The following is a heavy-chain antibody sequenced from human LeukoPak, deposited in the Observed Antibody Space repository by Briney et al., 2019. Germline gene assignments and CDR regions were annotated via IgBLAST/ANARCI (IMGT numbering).Heavy chain of an antibody. Sequence: GGSLRLSCAASGFTFSSYAMHWVRQAPGKGLEWVAVISYDGSNKYYADSVKGRFTISRDNSKNTLYLQMNSLRAEDTAVYYCARDRFEWGALDYWGQGTLVTVSS. CDR1: GFTFSSYA. CDR3: ARDRFEWGALDY. D-gene: IGHD3-3*01. CDR2: ISYDGSNK. J-gene: IGHJ4*02. V-gene: IGHV3-30*04.